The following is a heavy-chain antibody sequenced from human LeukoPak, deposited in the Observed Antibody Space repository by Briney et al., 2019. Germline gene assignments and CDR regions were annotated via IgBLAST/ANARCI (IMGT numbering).Heavy chain of an antibody. CDR1: GLTFDEYT. CDR3: AKDISDILTGYYPGAFDI. V-gene: IGHV3-43*01. CDR2: ISRNGGTT. J-gene: IGHJ3*02. D-gene: IGHD3-9*01. Sequence: PGGSLRLSCAASGLTFDEYTMHWVRQGPGKGLEWVSLISRNGGTTKYADSVKGRFIISRDNSKNSLYLQMNSLRTEDTALYYCAKDISDILTGYYPGAFDIWGQGTMVTVSS.